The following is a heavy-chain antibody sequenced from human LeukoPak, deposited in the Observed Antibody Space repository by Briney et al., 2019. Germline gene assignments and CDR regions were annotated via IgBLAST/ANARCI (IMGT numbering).Heavy chain of an antibody. Sequence: SETLSLTCTVSGGSISSYYWSWIRQPPGKGLEWMGNIYYSGSTNYNPSLKSRVTISVDTSKNQFSLKLSSVTAADTAVYYCARGQYGGIYYYYYGMDVWGQGTTVTVSS. V-gene: IGHV4-59*01. CDR3: ARGQYGGIYYYYYGMDV. J-gene: IGHJ6*02. D-gene: IGHD4-23*01. CDR2: IYYSGST. CDR1: GGSISSYY.